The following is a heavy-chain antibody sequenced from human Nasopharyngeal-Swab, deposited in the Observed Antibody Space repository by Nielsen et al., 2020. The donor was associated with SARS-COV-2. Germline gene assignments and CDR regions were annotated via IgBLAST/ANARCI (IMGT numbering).Heavy chain of an antibody. J-gene: IGHJ4*02. CDR3: ARDQGYSYGSYFDY. V-gene: IGHV3-21*01. CDR2: ISSSSYI. CDR1: GFTFSSYS. D-gene: IGHD5-18*01. Sequence: GGSLRLSCAASGFTFSSYSMNWVRQAPGKGLEWISSISSSSYIYYADSVKGRFTISRDNAKNSLYLQMNSLRAEDTAVYYCARDQGYSYGSYFDYWGQGTLVTVSS.